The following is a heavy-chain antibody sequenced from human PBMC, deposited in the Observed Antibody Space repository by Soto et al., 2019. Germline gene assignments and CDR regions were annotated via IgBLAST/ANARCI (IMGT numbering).Heavy chain of an antibody. CDR1: GGSFSGYY. J-gene: IGHJ3*02. D-gene: IGHD2-2*01. V-gene: IGHV4-34*01. Sequence: SETLSLTCAVYGGSFSGYYWSWIRQPPGKGLEWIGEINYSGSTNYNPSLKSRVTISVDTSKNQFSLKLSSVTAADTAVYYCARGSKYCSSTSCYLYAFDIWGQGTMVTVSS. CDR3: ARGSKYCSSTSCYLYAFDI. CDR2: INYSGST.